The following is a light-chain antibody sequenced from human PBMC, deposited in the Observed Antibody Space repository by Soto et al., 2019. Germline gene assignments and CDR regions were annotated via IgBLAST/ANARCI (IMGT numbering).Light chain of an antibody. Sequence: EIVLTQSPGILSLSPGERATLSCRASQSVGSSYLAWYQQKPGQAPRLLIYGASSRATGIPDRFSGSGSGTDFTLTISRLETEDFAVYYCQQYGSSPRTFGQGTRVDIK. V-gene: IGKV3-20*01. CDR3: QQYGSSPRT. J-gene: IGKJ1*01. CDR2: GAS. CDR1: QSVGSSY.